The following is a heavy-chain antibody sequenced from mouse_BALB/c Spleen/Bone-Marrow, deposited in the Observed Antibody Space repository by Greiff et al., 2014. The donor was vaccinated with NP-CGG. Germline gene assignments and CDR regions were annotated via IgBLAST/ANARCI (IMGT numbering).Heavy chain of an antibody. D-gene: IGHD1-3*01. CDR3: ARSGNFFDY. J-gene: IGHJ2*01. Sequence: VQLKESGPGLVKPSQSLSLTCTVTGYSITSGFAWNWIRQFPGNNLGWMGYITSSGRTSYHPSLKGRISITRDTSKNQFFLQLNSVTTEDTATYYCARSGNFFDYWGQGTTLTVSS. CDR1: GYSITSGFA. V-gene: IGHV3-2*02. CDR2: ITSSGRT.